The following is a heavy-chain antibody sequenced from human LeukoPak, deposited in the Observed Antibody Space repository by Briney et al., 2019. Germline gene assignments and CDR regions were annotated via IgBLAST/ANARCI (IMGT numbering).Heavy chain of an antibody. CDR3: ARGSGTMIVVG. J-gene: IGHJ4*02. CDR1: GGSISSSSSY. V-gene: IGHV4-39*07. CDR2: IYHSGST. Sequence: PSETLSLTCTVSGGSISSSSSYWGWIRQPPGKGLGWIGSIYHSGSTYYNPSLKSRVTISVDTSKNQFSLKLSSVTAADTAVYYCARGSGTMIVVGWGQGTLVTVSS. D-gene: IGHD3-22*01.